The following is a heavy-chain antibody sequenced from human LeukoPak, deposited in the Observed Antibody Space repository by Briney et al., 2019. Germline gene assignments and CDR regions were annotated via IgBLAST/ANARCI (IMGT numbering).Heavy chain of an antibody. J-gene: IGHJ4*02. CDR3: AKPYASGRYDVGKFDS. V-gene: IGHV3-23*01. CDR1: GFAFSTYA. D-gene: IGHD3-10*01. CDR2: INGRDDPI. Sequence: PGGSLRLSCATSGFAFSTYAMSWVRQAPGKGLEWVSAINGRDDPIYYADSVKGRFTISRDNSQNTLYLQMNSLRAEDTAVYYCAKPYASGRYDVGKFDSWGQGTLVTVSS.